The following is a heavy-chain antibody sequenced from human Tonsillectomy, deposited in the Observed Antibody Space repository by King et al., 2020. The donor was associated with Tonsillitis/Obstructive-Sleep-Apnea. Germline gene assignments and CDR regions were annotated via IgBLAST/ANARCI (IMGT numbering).Heavy chain of an antibody. CDR3: AHGAVAGHRVDAFDI. Sequence: ITLKESGPTLVKPPQTLTLTCTFSGFSLRTSGVGVGWIRQPPGKALEWLALIYWDDDKRHSPSLKSRLTITKDTSKNQVVLTMTNMDPVDPAPYYCAHGAVAGHRVDAFDIWGQGTMVTVSS. V-gene: IGHV2-5*02. CDR1: GFSLRTSGVG. J-gene: IGHJ3*02. D-gene: IGHD6-19*01. CDR2: IYWDDDK.